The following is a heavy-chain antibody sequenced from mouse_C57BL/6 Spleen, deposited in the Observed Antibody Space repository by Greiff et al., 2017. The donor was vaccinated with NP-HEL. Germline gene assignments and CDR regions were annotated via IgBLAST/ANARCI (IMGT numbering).Heavy chain of an antibody. D-gene: IGHD2-3*01. J-gene: IGHJ4*01. V-gene: IGHV1-55*01. Sequence: VQLQQPGAELVKPGASVKMSCKASGYTFTSYWITWVKQRPGQGLEWIGDIYPGSGSTNYNEKFKSKATLTVDTSSSTAYMQLSSLTSEDSAVYYCARGGYYVRYAMDYWGQGTSVTVSS. CDR3: ARGGYYVRYAMDY. CDR1: GYTFTSYW. CDR2: IYPGSGST.